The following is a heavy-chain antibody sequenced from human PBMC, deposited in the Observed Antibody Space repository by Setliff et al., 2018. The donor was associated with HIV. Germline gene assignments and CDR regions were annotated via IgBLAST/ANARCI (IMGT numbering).Heavy chain of an antibody. CDR3: ARGRHSGTYEAFDI. V-gene: IGHV1-2*02. CDR2: INPNTGRT. CDR1: GYTFTSYD. J-gene: IGHJ3*02. D-gene: IGHD1-26*01. Sequence: GASVKVSCKASGYTFTSYDINWVRQATGQGLEWMGWINPNTGRTHYAPNFQGRVTMTRDTSISTAYMELNSLTSDDTAVYYCARGRHSGTYEAFDIWGPGTMVTVSS.